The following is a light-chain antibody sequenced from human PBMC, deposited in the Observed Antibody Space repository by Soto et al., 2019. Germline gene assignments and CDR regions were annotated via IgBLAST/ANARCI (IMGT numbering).Light chain of an antibody. Sequence: QSALTQPASVSGSPGQSITISCTGTSSDVGGYKYVSWYQQHPDKAPKLIIFEVSNRPSGISSRFSGSKSGNTASLTISGLQAEDEADYYCAVWDETLIEVFGTGTKVTVL. V-gene: IGLV2-14*01. CDR3: AVWDETLIEV. CDR2: EVS. J-gene: IGLJ1*01. CDR1: SSDVGGYKY.